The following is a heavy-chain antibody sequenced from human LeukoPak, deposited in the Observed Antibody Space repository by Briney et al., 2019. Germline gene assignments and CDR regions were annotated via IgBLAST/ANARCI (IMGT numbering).Heavy chain of an antibody. V-gene: IGHV3-48*03. CDR2: ISSSGSTI. J-gene: IGHJ6*03. CDR3: ARVGDSSGYYLWPYYYYYMDV. D-gene: IGHD3-22*01. Sequence: PGGSLRLSCAASGFTFSSYEMNWVRQAPGKGQEWVSYISSSGSTIYYADSVKGRFTISRDNAKNSLYLQMNSLRAEDTAVYYCARVGDSSGYYLWPYYYYYMDVWGKGTTVTVSS. CDR1: GFTFSSYE.